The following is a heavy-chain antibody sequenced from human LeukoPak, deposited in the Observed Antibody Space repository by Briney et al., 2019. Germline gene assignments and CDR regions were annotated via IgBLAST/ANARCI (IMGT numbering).Heavy chain of an antibody. Sequence: ASVKVSCKASGGTFSSYAISWVRQAPGQGLEWMGRIIPILGIANYAQKFQGRVTITADKSTSTAYMELGSLRSEDTAVYYCARVTDGSGSMWGQGTLVTVSS. V-gene: IGHV1-69*04. CDR3: ARVTDGSGSM. CDR1: GGTFSSYA. CDR2: IIPILGIA. J-gene: IGHJ4*02. D-gene: IGHD3-10*01.